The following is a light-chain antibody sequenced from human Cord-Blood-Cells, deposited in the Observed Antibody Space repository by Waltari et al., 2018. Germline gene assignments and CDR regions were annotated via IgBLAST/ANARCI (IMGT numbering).Light chain of an antibody. CDR2: RNN. CDR1: SSNIGSNY. J-gene: IGLJ3*02. CDR3: AAWDDSLSGWV. Sequence: QSVLTQPPSASGTPGQRVTISCSGSSSNIGSNYVYWYQQLPGTAPKLPIYRNNPRPSGVPDRFSGSKSGTAASLAIGGLRSEDEAEYYCAAWDDSLSGWVFGGGTKLTVL. V-gene: IGLV1-47*01.